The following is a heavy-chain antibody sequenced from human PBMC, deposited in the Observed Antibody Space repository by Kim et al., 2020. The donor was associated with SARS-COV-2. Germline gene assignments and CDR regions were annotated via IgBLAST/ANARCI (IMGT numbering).Heavy chain of an antibody. V-gene: IGHV3-30*18. CDR3: VKSPNYYDNGGYYYFDY. CDR2: ISYDGSNK. CDR1: GFTFISSG. Sequence: GGSLRLSCAASGFTFISSGIHWVRQAPGKGLEWVAVISYDGSNKWYADSVKGRFTISRDNAQNTLFLQVNSLRVEDTAVYYCVKSPNYYDNGGYYYFDY. D-gene: IGHD3-22*01. J-gene: IGHJ4*01.